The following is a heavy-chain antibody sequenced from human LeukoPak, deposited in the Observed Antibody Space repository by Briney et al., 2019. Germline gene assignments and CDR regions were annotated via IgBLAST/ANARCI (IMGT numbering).Heavy chain of an antibody. CDR2: ISGSGGST. CDR3: ASNDYGFLISDWWFDP. CDR1: GFTFSSYA. J-gene: IGHJ5*02. Sequence: EPGGSLRLSCAASGFTFSSYAMSWVRQAPGKGLEWVSAISGSGGSTYYADSVKGRFTISRDNSKNTLYLQMNSLRAEDTAVYYCASNDYGFLISDWWFDPWGQGTLVTVSS. V-gene: IGHV3-23*01. D-gene: IGHD4-17*01.